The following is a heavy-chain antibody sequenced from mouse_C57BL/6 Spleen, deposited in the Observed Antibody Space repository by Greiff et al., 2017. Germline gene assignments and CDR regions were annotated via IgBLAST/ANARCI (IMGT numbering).Heavy chain of an antibody. CDR3: ARGGIYDYDRYFDV. CDR2: INPNNGGT. Sequence: VQLQQSGPELVKPGASVKISCKASGYTFTDYYMNWVKQSHGKSLEWIGDINPNNGGTSYNQKFKGKATLTVDKSSSTAYMELRSLTSEDSAVYYCARGGIYDYDRYFDVWGTGTTVTVSS. D-gene: IGHD2-4*01. J-gene: IGHJ1*03. V-gene: IGHV1-26*01. CDR1: GYTFTDYY.